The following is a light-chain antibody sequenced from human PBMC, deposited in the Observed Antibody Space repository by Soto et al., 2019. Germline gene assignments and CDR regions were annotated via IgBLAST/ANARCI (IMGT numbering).Light chain of an antibody. V-gene: IGLV2-14*01. CDR3: SSYTSSRDV. CDR2: DVS. Sequence: QSALTQPASVSGSPGQSITISCTGTSSDVGGYNYVSWYQQHPGKAPKLMIYDVSNRPSGVSNRFSGSKSGNTASLTISGLQAEDEDDYYCSSYTSSRDVFGTGTKLTVL. CDR1: SSDVGGYNY. J-gene: IGLJ1*01.